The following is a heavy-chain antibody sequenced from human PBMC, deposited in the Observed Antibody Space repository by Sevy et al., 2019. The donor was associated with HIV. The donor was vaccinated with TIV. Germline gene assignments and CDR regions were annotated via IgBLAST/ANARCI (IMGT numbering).Heavy chain of an antibody. CDR2: ISGSGGST. V-gene: IGHV3-23*01. CDR1: GFTFSSYA. J-gene: IGHJ5*02. Sequence: GGSLRLSCAASGFTFSSYAMSWVRQAPGKGLEWVSAISGSGGSTYYAVSVKGRFTISRDNSKNTLYLQMNSLRAEDMAVYYCACGIAAAGTVWFDPWGQRTLVTVSS. CDR3: ACGIAAAGTVWFDP. D-gene: IGHD6-13*01.